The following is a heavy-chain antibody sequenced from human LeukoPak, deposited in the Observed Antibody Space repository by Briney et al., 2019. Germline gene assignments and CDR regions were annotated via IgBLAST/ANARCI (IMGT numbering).Heavy chain of an antibody. Sequence: GGSLRLSCAASGFTFSSYLMSWVRQAPGKGLEWVANIKQDGSEKYYVDSVKGRFTISRDNAKNSLYLQMNSLRAEDTAVYYCARGPHYYDSSGYYPDYWGQGTLVTVSS. V-gene: IGHV3-7*01. J-gene: IGHJ4*02. CDR1: GFTFSSYL. CDR3: ARGPHYYDSSGYYPDY. D-gene: IGHD3-22*01. CDR2: IKQDGSEK.